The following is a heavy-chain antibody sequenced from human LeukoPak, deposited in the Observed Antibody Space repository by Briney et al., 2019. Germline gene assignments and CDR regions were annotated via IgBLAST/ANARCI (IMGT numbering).Heavy chain of an antibody. CDR2: TDPSGST. V-gene: IGHV4-4*07. Sequence: SETLSLTCTVSGGSISRYYWNWIRQSAGKRLEWIGRTDPSGSTNYNPSLKSRVTMSVDTSTNQFSLKLISVTAADTDVYYCAVYGSEGRDDFWGQGTLVTVSS. D-gene: IGHD3-10*01. CDR1: GGSISRYY. J-gene: IGHJ4*02. CDR3: AVYGSEGRDDF.